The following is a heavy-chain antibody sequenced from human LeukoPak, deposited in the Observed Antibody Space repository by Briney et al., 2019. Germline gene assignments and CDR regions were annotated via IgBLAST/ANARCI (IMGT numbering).Heavy chain of an antibody. CDR3: AGTDSSGYYYVGIRFDY. D-gene: IGHD3-22*01. V-gene: IGHV1-69*13. Sequence: ASVKVSCKASGGTFSSYAISWVRQAPGQGLEWMGGIIPIFGTANYAQKFQGRVTITADESTSTAYMELSSLRSGDTAVYYCAGTDSSGYYYVGIRFDYWGQGTLVTVSS. CDR1: GGTFSSYA. CDR2: IIPIFGTA. J-gene: IGHJ4*02.